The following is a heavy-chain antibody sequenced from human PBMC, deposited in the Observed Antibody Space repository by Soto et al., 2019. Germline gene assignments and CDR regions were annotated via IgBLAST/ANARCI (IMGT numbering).Heavy chain of an antibody. D-gene: IGHD5-18*01. Sequence: GGSLRVSCAASGFTFSSYWMHWVRQAPGKGLVWVSRINSDGSSTSYADSVKGRFTISRDNAKNTLYLQMNSLRAEDTAVYYCARDEAMVVRYFDYWGQGTLVTVSS. J-gene: IGHJ4*02. CDR1: GFTFSSYW. CDR3: ARDEAMVVRYFDY. CDR2: INSDGSST. V-gene: IGHV3-74*01.